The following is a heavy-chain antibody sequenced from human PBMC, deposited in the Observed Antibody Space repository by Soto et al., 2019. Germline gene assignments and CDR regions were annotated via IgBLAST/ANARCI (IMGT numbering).Heavy chain of an antibody. Sequence: QVQLVQSGAEVKKPGSSVKVSCKASGGTFSSYTISWVRQAPGQGLEWMGRIIPILGIANYAQKFQGRVTITADKSTSPAYIELSSLRSEDTAVYYCARDLGDDYVWGGGYDYWGQGTLVTVSS. CDR1: GGTFSSYT. V-gene: IGHV1-69*08. CDR3: ARDLGDDYVWGGGYDY. CDR2: IIPILGIA. J-gene: IGHJ4*02. D-gene: IGHD3-16*01.